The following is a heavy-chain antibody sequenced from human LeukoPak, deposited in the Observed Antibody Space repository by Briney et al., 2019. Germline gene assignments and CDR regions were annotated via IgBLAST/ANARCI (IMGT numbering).Heavy chain of an antibody. V-gene: IGHV4-59*01. CDR2: IYYSGSI. J-gene: IGHJ5*02. Sequence: SETLSLTCTVSCGSISSYYWSWIRQPPGKGLEWIGYIYYSGSINYNPSLKSRVTISVDTSKNQFSLKLSSVTAADTAVYYCARGRSKYSSGWYGGGWFDPWGQGTLVTVSS. CDR1: CGSISSYY. D-gene: IGHD6-19*01. CDR3: ARGRSKYSSGWYGGGWFDP.